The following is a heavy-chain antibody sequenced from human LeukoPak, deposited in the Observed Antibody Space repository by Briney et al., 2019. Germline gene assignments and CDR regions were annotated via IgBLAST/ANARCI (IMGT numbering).Heavy chain of an antibody. Sequence: ASVKVSCKASGGTFSSYAFSLVRQAPGQGLEWLGRISPIVDITNYAQKFQGRVTISADKSTSTAYMELSSLTSEDTALYYCARETSGFDYWGQGTLVTVSS. V-gene: IGHV1-69*04. CDR1: GGTFSSYA. CDR2: ISPIVDIT. CDR3: ARETSGFDY. J-gene: IGHJ4*02.